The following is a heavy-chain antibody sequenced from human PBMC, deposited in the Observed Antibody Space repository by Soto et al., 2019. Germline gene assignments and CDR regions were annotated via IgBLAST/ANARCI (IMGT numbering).Heavy chain of an antibody. Sequence: GESLKISCKGSGYSFTSYWIGWVRQMPGKGLEWMGIIYPGGSDTRYSPSFQGQVTISADKSISTAYLQWSSLKASDTAMYYCARLRGYYYDSSGYYLDTTHQDRGRPSYYFDYWGQGTLVSVSS. V-gene: IGHV5-51*01. CDR3: ARLRGYYYDSSGYYLDTTHQDRGRPSYYFDY. J-gene: IGHJ4*02. CDR1: GYSFTSYW. D-gene: IGHD3-22*01. CDR2: IYPGGSDT.